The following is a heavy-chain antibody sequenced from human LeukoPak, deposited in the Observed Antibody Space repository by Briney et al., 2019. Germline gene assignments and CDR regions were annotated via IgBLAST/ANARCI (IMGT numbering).Heavy chain of an antibody. D-gene: IGHD3-22*01. CDR1: AFTFSSYA. CDR2: LSGSGGST. V-gene: IGHV3-23*01. CDR3: AIDPYYYDSSGYFSN. Sequence: GGSLRLSCAAAAFTFSSYAMSWVRQAPGKGLEWVSALSGSGGSTYYADSVKGRFTISRDNSKNTLYLQMNCLRVEDTAVYYCAIDPYYYDSSGYFSNWGQGTLVTVSS. J-gene: IGHJ4*02.